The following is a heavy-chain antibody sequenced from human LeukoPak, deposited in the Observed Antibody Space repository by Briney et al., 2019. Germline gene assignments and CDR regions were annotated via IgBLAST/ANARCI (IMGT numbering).Heavy chain of an antibody. CDR2: IWYDGSNK. CDR3: AREGPRGNSQFDY. D-gene: IGHD2/OR15-2a*01. Sequence: GGSLRLSCAASGFTSSSYGMHWVRQAPGKGLEWVALIWYDGSNKYYTDSVKGRLTISRDNSKNTLYLQMNSLRAEDTAVYYCAREGPRGNSQFDYWGQGTLVTVSS. J-gene: IGHJ4*02. V-gene: IGHV3-33*01. CDR1: GFTSSSYG.